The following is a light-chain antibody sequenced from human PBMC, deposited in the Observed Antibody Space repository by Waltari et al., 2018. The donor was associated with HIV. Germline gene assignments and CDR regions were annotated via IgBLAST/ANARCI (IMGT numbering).Light chain of an antibody. CDR1: KLGDEF. CDR2: QDS. J-gene: IGLJ2*01. V-gene: IGLV3-1*01. CDR3: AAWDDSLL. Sequence: SYELTQPPSMSVSPGQTASITCSGDKLGDEFVYWYQQRPGQSPVMVIYQDSERPSGIPERFSGSNSGNTATLAISGLRSEDEADYYCAAWDDSLLFGGGTKLTVL.